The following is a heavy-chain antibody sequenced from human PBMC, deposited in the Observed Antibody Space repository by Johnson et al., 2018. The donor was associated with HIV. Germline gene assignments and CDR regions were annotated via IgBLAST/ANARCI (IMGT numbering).Heavy chain of an antibody. V-gene: IGHV3-23*04. J-gene: IGHJ3*01. CDR1: GFSFSYYA. CDR3: ARVAADRSGYYRDAFDL. D-gene: IGHD3-3*01. CDR2: ISASGSST. Sequence: VQLVESGGGVVQPGKSLRLSCAASGFSFSYYAMDWVRQAPGQGLEWVSGISASGSSTYYADSVKGRFTISRDNSKNTLFLQMNTLRAGDTALYYCARVAADRSGYYRDAFDLWGQGTLVTVSS.